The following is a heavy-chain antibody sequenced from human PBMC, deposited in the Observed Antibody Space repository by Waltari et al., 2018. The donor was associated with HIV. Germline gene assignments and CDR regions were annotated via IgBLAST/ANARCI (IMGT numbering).Heavy chain of an antibody. CDR1: GLSFSRYA. V-gene: IGHV3-23*01. Sequence: EVQLLESGGGLVQPGGSLRTSCAVSGLSFSRYAMSWVRQAPGKGLEWVSAISGSGLNTYYADSVKGRFTISRDNSKNTLFLQMNSLRADDTAVYYCARDLGSIVTNNYFDYWGQGTLVTVSS. D-gene: IGHD1-26*01. CDR2: ISGSGLNT. CDR3: ARDLGSIVTNNYFDY. J-gene: IGHJ4*02.